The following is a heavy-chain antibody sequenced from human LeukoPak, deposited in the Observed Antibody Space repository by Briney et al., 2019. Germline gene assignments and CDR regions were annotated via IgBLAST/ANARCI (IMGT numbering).Heavy chain of an antibody. J-gene: IGHJ4*02. Sequence: GGSLRLSCEASGFTFSSYGMHWVRQAPGKGLEWVAVIPYGGSNKYYADSVKGRFTISRDNSKNTLYLQMNSLRAEDTAVYYCAKVGYYGAGSLPPSGNDYWGQGTLVPVSS. CDR2: IPYGGSNK. CDR3: AKVGYYGAGSLPPSGNDY. V-gene: IGHV3-30*18. D-gene: IGHD3-10*01. CDR1: GFTFSSYG.